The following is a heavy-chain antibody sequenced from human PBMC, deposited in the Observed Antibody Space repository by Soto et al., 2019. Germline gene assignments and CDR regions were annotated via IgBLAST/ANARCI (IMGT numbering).Heavy chain of an antibody. D-gene: IGHD6-19*01. CDR3: AKTITVPPSDDSRGRGAWIDH. CDR1: GFTFSVFG. J-gene: IGHJ4*02. CDR2: ISHDGNSK. V-gene: IGHV3-30*18. Sequence: QVHLVEYGGGVVQPGGSLRLSCAASGFTFSVFGMHWVRQDPGKGPEWVAVISHDGNSKHYADSVKGRFSISRDNARNTVSLLMDSLRPEDTGLYYWAKTITVPPSDDSRGRGAWIDHWGQGTLVTVSS.